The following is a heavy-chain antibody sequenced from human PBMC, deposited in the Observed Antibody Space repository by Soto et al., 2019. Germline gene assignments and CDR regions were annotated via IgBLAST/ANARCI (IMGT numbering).Heavy chain of an antibody. D-gene: IGHD6-6*01. CDR3: AREIAARL. J-gene: IGHJ6*04. Sequence: EVQLVESGGGLVQPGGSLRLSCAASGFTFSSYWMSWVRQVPGKGLEWVANIKQDGSEENYVDSVKGRFTISRDNAKNALYLQMNSLRVEDTAVYYCAREIAARLWGKGTTVTVSS. V-gene: IGHV3-7*01. CDR2: IKQDGSEE. CDR1: GFTFSSYW.